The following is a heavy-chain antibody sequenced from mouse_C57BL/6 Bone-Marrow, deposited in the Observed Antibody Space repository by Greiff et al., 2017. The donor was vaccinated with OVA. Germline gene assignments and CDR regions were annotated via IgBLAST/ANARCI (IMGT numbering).Heavy chain of an antibody. Sequence: EVQLVESGGGLVQPGGSLKLSCAASGFTFSDYYMYWVRQTPEKRLEWVAYISNGGGSTYYPDTVKGRFTISRDNAKNTLSLQMSRLKSEDTAMYYCARQDSSGPAWFAYWGQGTLVTVSA. D-gene: IGHD3-2*02. J-gene: IGHJ3*01. CDR2: ISNGGGST. CDR1: GFTFSDYY. CDR3: ARQDSSGPAWFAY. V-gene: IGHV5-12*01.